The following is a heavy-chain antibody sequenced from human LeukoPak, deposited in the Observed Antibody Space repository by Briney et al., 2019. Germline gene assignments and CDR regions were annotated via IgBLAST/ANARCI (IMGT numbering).Heavy chain of an antibody. CDR3: ARGSDYYGSGSYKSWFDP. D-gene: IGHD3-10*01. V-gene: IGHV1-18*04. Sequence: ASVKVSCKASGYTFTSYGISWVRQAPGQGLERMGWISAYNGNTNYAQKLQGRVTMTTDTSTSTAYMELRSLRSDDTAVYYCARGSDYYGSGSYKSWFDPWGQGTLVTVSS. CDR2: ISAYNGNT. J-gene: IGHJ5*02. CDR1: GYTFTSYG.